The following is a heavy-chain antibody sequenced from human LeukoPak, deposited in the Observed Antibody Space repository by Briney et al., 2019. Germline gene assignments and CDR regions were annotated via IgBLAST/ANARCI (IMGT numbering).Heavy chain of an antibody. CDR1: GFTFSSYA. Sequence: PGGSLRLSCAASGFTFSSYAMSRVRQAPGKGLEWVSAISGSGGSTYYADSVKGRFTISRDNSKNTLYLQMNSLRAEDTAVYYCAKDRFGELLYDYWGQGTLVTVSS. J-gene: IGHJ4*02. V-gene: IGHV3-23*01. CDR3: AKDRFGELLYDY. CDR2: ISGSGGST. D-gene: IGHD3-10*01.